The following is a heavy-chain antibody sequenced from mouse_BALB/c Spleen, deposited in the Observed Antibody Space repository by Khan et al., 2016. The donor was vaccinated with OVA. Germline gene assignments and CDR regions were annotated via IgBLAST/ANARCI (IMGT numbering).Heavy chain of an antibody. J-gene: IGHJ3*01. CDR3: TRSNYFGYTFAY. Sequence: QVQLQQSGAELARPGASVKLSCKASGYTFTEYYINWVKQRTGQGLEWIGEISPGSGDTYYNQKFKGKATLTADKSSSTAYMQLSSLTSEASAVYFCTRSNYFGYTFAYWGQGTLVTVSA. D-gene: IGHD1-2*01. CDR1: GYTFTEYY. V-gene: IGHV1-77*01. CDR2: ISPGSGDT.